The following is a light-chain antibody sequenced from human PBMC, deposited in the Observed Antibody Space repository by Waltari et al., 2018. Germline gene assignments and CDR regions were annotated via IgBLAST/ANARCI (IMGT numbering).Light chain of an antibody. V-gene: IGLV2-14*03. J-gene: IGLJ2*01. CDR3: SSYTSSNTLV. CDR2: VFS. Sequence: QSALTQPASVSGSPGQSITISCTGTSGDVGGYSSVSWYQQHPGKAPRLIIYVFSNRPSGVSVRFSGSKSANTASLTNSGLQAEDEADYYCSSYTSSNTLVFGGGTKLTVL. CDR1: SGDVGGYSS.